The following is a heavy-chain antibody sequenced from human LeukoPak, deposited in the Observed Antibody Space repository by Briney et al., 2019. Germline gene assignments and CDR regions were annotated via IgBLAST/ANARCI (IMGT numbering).Heavy chain of an antibody. J-gene: IGHJ4*02. D-gene: IGHD7-27*01. V-gene: IGHV3-33*01. CDR3: ARDGLLLGIRAFFDY. CDR2: IWYDGSNK. CDR1: GFTFSSYG. Sequence: PGGSLRLSCAASGFTFSSYGMHWVRKAPGKGLEWVAVIWYDGSNKYYADSVKGRFTISRDNSKNTLYLQMNSLRAEDTAVYYCARDGLLLGIRAFFDYWGQGTLVTVSS.